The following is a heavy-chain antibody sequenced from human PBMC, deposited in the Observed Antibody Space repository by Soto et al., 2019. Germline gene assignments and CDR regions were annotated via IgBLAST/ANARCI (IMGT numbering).Heavy chain of an antibody. J-gene: IGHJ4*02. CDR3: ASGRDGYNYVGSFDY. Sequence: PSETLSLTCTVSGGSISSGDYYWSWIRQSPGKGLEWIGYIYYSGSTYYNPSLKSRVTISVDTSKNQFSLKLNSVTAADTAVYYCASGRDGYNYVGSFDYWGQGTLVTVSS. CDR1: GGSISSGDYY. CDR2: IYYSGST. V-gene: IGHV4-30-4*01. D-gene: IGHD5-12*01.